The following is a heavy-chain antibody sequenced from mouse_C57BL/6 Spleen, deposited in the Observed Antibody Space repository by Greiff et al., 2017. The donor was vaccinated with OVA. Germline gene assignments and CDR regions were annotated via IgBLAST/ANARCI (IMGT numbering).Heavy chain of an antibody. Sequence: EVQLQQSGPELVKPGASVKISCKASGYTFTDYYMNWVKQSHGKSLEWIGDINPNNGGTSYNQKFKGKATLTVDKSSSTAYMELRSLTSEDSAVYDCARRLYYGSSCFDYWGQGTTLTVSS. J-gene: IGHJ2*01. CDR2: INPNNGGT. CDR1: GYTFTDYY. V-gene: IGHV1-26*01. CDR3: ARRLYYGSSCFDY. D-gene: IGHD1-1*01.